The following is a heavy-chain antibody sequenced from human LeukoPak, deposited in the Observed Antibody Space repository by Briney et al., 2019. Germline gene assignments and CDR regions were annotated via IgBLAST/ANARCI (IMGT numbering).Heavy chain of an antibody. CDR3: ARVRGSSWYFWFDP. D-gene: IGHD6-13*01. Sequence: SETLSLTCTVSGGSISSYYWSWIRQPPGKGLEWIGYIYYSGSTNYNPSLKSRVTISVDTSKNQFSLKLSSVTAADTAVYYCARVRGSSWYFWFDPWGQGTLVTVSS. CDR2: IYYSGST. CDR1: GGSISSYY. J-gene: IGHJ5*02. V-gene: IGHV4-59*01.